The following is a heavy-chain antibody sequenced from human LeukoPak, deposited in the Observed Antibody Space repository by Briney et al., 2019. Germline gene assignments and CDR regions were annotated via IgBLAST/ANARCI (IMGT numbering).Heavy chain of an antibody. CDR2: MNPNSGNT. V-gene: IGHV1-8*01. CDR3: ASPEAAGRASYYYYYGMDV. J-gene: IGHJ6*02. Sequence: ASVKVSCKASGYTFTSYDINWVRQATGQGLEWVGWMNPNSGNTGYAQKFQGRVTITADKSTSTAYMELSSLRSEDTAVYYCASPEAAGRASYYYYYGMDVWGQGTTVTVSS. D-gene: IGHD6-13*01. CDR1: GYTFTSYD.